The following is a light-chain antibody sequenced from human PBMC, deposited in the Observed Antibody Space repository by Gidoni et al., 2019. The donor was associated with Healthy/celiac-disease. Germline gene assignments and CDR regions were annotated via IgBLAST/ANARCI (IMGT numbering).Light chain of an antibody. V-gene: IGKV1-39*01. CDR1: QSISSY. CDR2: AAS. Sequence: DIQMTQSPSSLSASVGDRVTITCRASQSISSYLNWYQQKPEKAPKLLIYAASSLPSGVPSRFSGSGSGTDFTLTISSLQPEDFATYYCQQSYSTPQTFGQGTKVEIK. CDR3: QQSYSTPQT. J-gene: IGKJ1*01.